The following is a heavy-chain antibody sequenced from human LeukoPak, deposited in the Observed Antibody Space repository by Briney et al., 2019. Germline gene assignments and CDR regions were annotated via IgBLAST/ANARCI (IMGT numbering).Heavy chain of an antibody. J-gene: IGHJ1*01. V-gene: IGHV4-34*01. D-gene: IGHD6-25*01. CDR1: GGSFSDYY. CDR2: IHYSGST. Sequence: SETLSLTCAVYGGSFSDYYCSWIRQPPGKGLEGIGEIHYSGSTDYTPSLKRRVPISVDTSTNQFSLKLSSVTAADTAVYYCAYSSAYQQRWGQGALVTVSS. CDR3: AYSSAYQQR.